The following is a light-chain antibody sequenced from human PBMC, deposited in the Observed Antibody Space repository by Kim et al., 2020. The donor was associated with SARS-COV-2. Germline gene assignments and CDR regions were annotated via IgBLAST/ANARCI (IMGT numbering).Light chain of an antibody. CDR2: DVT. V-gene: IGLV2-14*03. CDR3: GSYTNSITVV. CDR1: NDIGGYNY. J-gene: IGLJ3*02. Sequence: PAQSLTTPCTAINDIGGYNYVSCYQHQPGRVPKLIIYDVTKRPSGISARFSGSQSGNLASLTISGLQAEDEGDYYCGSYTNSITVVFGGGTKVTVL.